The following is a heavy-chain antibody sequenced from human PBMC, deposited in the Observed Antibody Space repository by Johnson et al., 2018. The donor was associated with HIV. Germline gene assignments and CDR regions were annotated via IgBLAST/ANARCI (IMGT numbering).Heavy chain of an antibody. CDR3: AKDVGGWELVLDAFDI. Sequence: QVQLVESGGGVVQPGRSLRLSCAASGFTFSSYALHWVRQAPGKGLEWVAVISYDGSYKYYADSVKGRFTISRDNSKNTLYLQMNSLRAEDTAVYYCAKDVGGWELVLDAFDIWGQGTMVTVSS. CDR1: GFTFSSYA. CDR2: ISYDGSYK. D-gene: IGHD1-26*01. J-gene: IGHJ3*02. V-gene: IGHV3-30*04.